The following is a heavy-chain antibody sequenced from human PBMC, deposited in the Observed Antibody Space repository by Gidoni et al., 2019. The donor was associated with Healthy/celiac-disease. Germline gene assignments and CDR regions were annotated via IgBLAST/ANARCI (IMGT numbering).Heavy chain of an antibody. CDR3: ARGIGYYDSSGYKFDY. CDR1: GCSISSGCYY. CDR2: IYYSGST. V-gene: IGHV4-31*03. D-gene: IGHD3-22*01. Sequence: QVQLQESGPGLVKPSQTLSLTCTVSGCSISSGCYYWSWIRQHPGKGLEWIGYIYYSGSTYYNPSLKSRVTISVDTSKNQFSLKLSSVTAADTAVYYCARGIGYYDSSGYKFDYWGQGTLVTVSS. J-gene: IGHJ4*02.